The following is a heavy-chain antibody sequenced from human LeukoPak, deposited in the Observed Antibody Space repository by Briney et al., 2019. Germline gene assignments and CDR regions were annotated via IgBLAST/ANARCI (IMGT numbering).Heavy chain of an antibody. D-gene: IGHD1-1*01. CDR3: ARDQTGTVDY. CDR2: IYTSGST. CDR1: GASISSGSYY. Sequence: SETLSLTCTVSGASISSGSYYWSWIRQPAGKGLEWIGRIYTSGSTNYNPSLKSRVTMSVDTSKNQFSLKLSSVTAADTAVYYCARDQTGTVDYWGQGTLVTVSS. V-gene: IGHV4-61*02. J-gene: IGHJ4*02.